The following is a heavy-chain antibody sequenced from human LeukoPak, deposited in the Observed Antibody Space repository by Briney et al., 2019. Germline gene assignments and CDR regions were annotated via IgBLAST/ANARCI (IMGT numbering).Heavy chain of an antibody. Sequence: PSQTLSLTCTVSGDSISSGSYYWSWIRQPAGKGLEWIGRIYTSGSTNYNPSLKSRVTISVDTSKNQFSLKLSSVTAADTAVYFCARNSCSGGSCYDNRGYFDYWGQGTLVTVSS. CDR2: IYTSGST. CDR3: ARNSCSGGSCYDNRGYFDY. J-gene: IGHJ4*02. D-gene: IGHD2-15*01. CDR1: GDSISSGSYY. V-gene: IGHV4-61*02.